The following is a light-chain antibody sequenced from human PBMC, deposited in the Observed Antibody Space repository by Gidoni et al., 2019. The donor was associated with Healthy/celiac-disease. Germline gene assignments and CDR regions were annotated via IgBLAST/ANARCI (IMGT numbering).Light chain of an antibody. V-gene: IGKV3-20*01. CDR3: EQYGSSRWT. CDR1: QSVSSSY. J-gene: IGKJ2*02. Sequence: EIVLTQSPGTLSLSPGERATLSCRASQSVSSSYLAWYQQKPGQAPRLLIYGASSRATGIPDRFSGSGSGTDFTLTIRRLEPEDFAVYYCEQYGSSRWTFGQGTKLEIK. CDR2: GAS.